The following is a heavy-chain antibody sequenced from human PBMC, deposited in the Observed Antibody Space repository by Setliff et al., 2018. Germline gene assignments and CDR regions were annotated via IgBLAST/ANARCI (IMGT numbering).Heavy chain of an antibody. CDR2: RHDNGER. J-gene: IGHJ6*03. CDR1: PGSISRHY. CDR3: ARRMEQWLVDSYYYYMDV. V-gene: IGHV4-59*08. D-gene: IGHD6-19*01. Sequence: SETLSLTCTVSPGSISRHYWSWFRQAPGKGLEWIGYRHDNGERDYNPSLRSRVTMSVDTSKNQFSLKLSSVTAADTAVYYCARRMEQWLVDSYYYYMDVWGRGTTVTVSS.